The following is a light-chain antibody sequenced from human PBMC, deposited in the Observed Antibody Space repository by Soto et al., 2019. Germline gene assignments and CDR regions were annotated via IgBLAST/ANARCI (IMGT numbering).Light chain of an antibody. V-gene: IGKV1-5*01. CDR1: ESIRNW. CDR2: DVS. J-gene: IGKJ2*01. CDR3: QQYMSYSQYT. Sequence: DIQMTQSPSTLAASVGDRVTLTCRASESIRNWLAWYQQKPGKAPKLLMYDVSSLESGVPSRFSGSGSGTEFTLTISSLQPDDFATYYCQQYMSYSQYTFGQGTKLEIK.